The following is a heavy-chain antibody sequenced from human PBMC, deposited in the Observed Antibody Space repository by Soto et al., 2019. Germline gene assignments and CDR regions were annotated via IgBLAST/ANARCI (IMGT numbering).Heavy chain of an antibody. CDR1: GFTFSNYA. V-gene: IGHV3-64*01. D-gene: IGHD6-19*01. J-gene: IGHJ6*03. CDR3: ARREQSDYYYMDV. Sequence: EVQLVESGGGLVQPGGSLRLSCAASGFTFSNYAMDWVRQAPGKVLEYVSGISSNGVGTYYANSVKDRFTISRDNPKNTLYLQMGRLRAEDMAVYYCARREQSDYYYMDVWGKGTSVTVSS. CDR2: ISSNGVGT.